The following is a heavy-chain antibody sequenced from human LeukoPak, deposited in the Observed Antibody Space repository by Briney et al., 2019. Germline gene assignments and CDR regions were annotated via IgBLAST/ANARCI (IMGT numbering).Heavy chain of an antibody. D-gene: IGHD3-3*01. CDR2: INPNSGGT. CDR3: ARDTNYDFWSGYWED. J-gene: IGHJ4*02. CDR1: GYTFTGYN. Sequence: ASVKVSCKASGYTFTGYNMHWVRQAPGQGLEWMGRINPNSGGTNYAQRFQGRVTMTRDTSINTAYMELSRLRSDDTAVYYCARDTNYDFWSGYWEDWGQGTLVTVSS. V-gene: IGHV1-2*06.